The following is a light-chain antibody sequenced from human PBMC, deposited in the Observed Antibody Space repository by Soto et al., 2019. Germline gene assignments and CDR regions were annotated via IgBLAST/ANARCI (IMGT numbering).Light chain of an antibody. Sequence: DIPMTQSPSSLSATVGDRVTITCRASQSISNYLNWYQQKPGKAPEVLIYGATTLQSGVPSRFSGSGSGTEFTLTISSLQPEDFATYYCQQSYSTPLYTFGQGTKLEI. CDR3: QQSYSTPLYT. CDR2: GAT. CDR1: QSISNY. V-gene: IGKV1-39*01. J-gene: IGKJ2*01.